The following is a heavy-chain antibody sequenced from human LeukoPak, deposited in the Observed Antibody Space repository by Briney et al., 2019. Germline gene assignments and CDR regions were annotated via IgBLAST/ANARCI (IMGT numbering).Heavy chain of an antibody. CDR1: GFTFSSYG. J-gene: IGHJ4*02. Sequence: GGSLRLSCAASGFTFSSYGMHWVRQAPGKGLEWEAFIRYDGSNKYYADSVKGRFTISRDNSKNTLYLQMNSLRAEDTAVYYCAKDRYYYDSSGYYFDYWGQGTLVTVSS. D-gene: IGHD3-22*01. V-gene: IGHV3-30*02. CDR2: IRYDGSNK. CDR3: AKDRYYYDSSGYYFDY.